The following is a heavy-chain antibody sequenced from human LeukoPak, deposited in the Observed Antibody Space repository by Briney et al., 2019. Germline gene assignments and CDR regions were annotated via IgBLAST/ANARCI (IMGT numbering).Heavy chain of an antibody. CDR2: ISSSSSYI. Sequence: GGSLRLSCAASGFTFSSYSMNWVRQAPGKGLEWVSSISSSSSYIYYADSVKGRFTISRDNAKNSLYLQMNSLRAEDTAVYYCARGAPTGSYYIHFGYWGQGTLVTVSS. CDR1: GFTFSSYS. CDR3: ARGAPTGSYYIHFGY. D-gene: IGHD3-10*01. J-gene: IGHJ4*02. V-gene: IGHV3-21*01.